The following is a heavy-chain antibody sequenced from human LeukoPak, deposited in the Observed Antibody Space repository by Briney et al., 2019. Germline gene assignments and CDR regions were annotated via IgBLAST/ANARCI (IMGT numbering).Heavy chain of an antibody. D-gene: IGHD2-21*02. CDR1: GASVSSYY. J-gene: IGHJ6*03. CDR2: IYTTGST. V-gene: IGHV4-4*07. CDR3: ARDEMRVGSGGDTSSYYYLYYMDV. Sequence: PSETLSLTCTVSGASVSSYYWSWIRQPAGQGLEWIGRIYTTGSTNYNPSPKSRVTISVDKSKNQFSLKLNSVTAADTASYYCARDEMRVGSGGDTSSYYYLYYMDVWGEGTTVTVSS.